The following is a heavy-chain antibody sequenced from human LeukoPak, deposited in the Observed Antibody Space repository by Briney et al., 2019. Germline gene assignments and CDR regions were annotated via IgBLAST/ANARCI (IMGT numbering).Heavy chain of an antibody. Sequence: HPGGSLRLACAASGFTVSSNYMSWVRQAPGKGLEWVSVIYSGGSTYYADSVKGRFTISRDNSKNTLYLQMNSLRAEDTAVYYCARARGFYCSDGSCYSYWGQGTLVTVSS. D-gene: IGHD2-15*01. V-gene: IGHV3-53*01. CDR3: ARARGFYCSDGSCYSY. CDR2: IYSGGST. J-gene: IGHJ4*02. CDR1: GFTVSSNY.